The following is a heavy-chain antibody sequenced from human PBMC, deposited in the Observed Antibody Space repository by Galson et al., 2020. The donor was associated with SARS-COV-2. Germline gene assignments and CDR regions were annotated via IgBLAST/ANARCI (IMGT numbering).Heavy chain of an antibody. CDR3: ATRSNPGGPIGWGSYRPRKTYFFDN. CDR2: IDQSGGT. D-gene: IGHD3-16*02. J-gene: IGHJ4*01. Sequence: SETLSLTCAVYGESSSDYFWSWVRQAPGGGLEWIGEIDQSGGTKSNPSLKRRVTISIDKSKKQFSLKLISVTAADTAVYYCATRSNPGGPIGWGSYRPRKTYFFDNWGQGALVAVSS. V-gene: IGHV4-34*01. CDR1: GESSSDYF.